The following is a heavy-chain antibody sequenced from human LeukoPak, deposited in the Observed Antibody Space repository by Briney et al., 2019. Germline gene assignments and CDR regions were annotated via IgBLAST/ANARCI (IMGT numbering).Heavy chain of an antibody. V-gene: IGHV3-23*01. D-gene: IGHD3-10*01. J-gene: IGHJ5*02. CDR1: GFTFSSYA. CDR3: AKEGIMTTMVRGVIIMGAPGGDWFDP. CDR2: ISGSGAST. Sequence: GGSLRLSCAASGFTFSSYAMSWVRQAPGKGLEWVSAISGSGASTYNAASVNGRFTISKDNSKSTQYLQMNSLRVEDTAGYYCAKEGIMTTMVRGVIIMGAPGGDWFDPWGQGTLVTVSS.